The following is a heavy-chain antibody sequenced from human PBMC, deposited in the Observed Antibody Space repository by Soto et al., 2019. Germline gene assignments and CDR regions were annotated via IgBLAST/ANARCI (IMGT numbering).Heavy chain of an antibody. D-gene: IGHD6-13*01. J-gene: IGHJ4*02. CDR2: IYYSGST. CDR1: GDSISSYY. Sequence: SETQSLTCTVSGDSISSYYWNWIRQSPGKGLEWIGYIYYSGSTNYNPSLKSRVTISVDTSKNQFSLKLSSVTAADAAVYYCARHGEHSSSWYFDYWGQGTLVTVSS. V-gene: IGHV4-59*08. CDR3: ARHGEHSSSWYFDY.